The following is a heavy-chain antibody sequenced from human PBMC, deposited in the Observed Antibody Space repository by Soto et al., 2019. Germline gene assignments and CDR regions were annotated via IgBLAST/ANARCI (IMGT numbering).Heavy chain of an antibody. CDR3: ARDNRGVWFGELLYNSPYYYYMDV. V-gene: IGHV3-21*01. Sequence: EVQLVESGGGLVKPGGSLRLSCAASGFTFSSYSMNWVRQAPGKGLEWVSSISSSSSYIYYADSVKGRFTISRDNAKNSLYLQMNSLRAEDTALYYCARDNRGVWFGELLYNSPYYYYMDVWGKGTTVTVSS. CDR2: ISSSSSYI. D-gene: IGHD3-10*01. J-gene: IGHJ6*03. CDR1: GFTFSSYS.